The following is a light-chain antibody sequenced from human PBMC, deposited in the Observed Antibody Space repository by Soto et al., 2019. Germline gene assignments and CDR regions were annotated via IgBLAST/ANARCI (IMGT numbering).Light chain of an antibody. Sequence: DLQMTQSPSSLSASVGDGVTITCRASQSIRNYLIWYQQKPGNAPKLLIYAASSLQSGVPSRFSGSGSGTDFTLTISSLQPEDFATYYCQQSYSTPFTFGPGTKVDIK. CDR3: QQSYSTPFT. CDR2: AAS. CDR1: QSIRNY. V-gene: IGKV1-39*01. J-gene: IGKJ3*01.